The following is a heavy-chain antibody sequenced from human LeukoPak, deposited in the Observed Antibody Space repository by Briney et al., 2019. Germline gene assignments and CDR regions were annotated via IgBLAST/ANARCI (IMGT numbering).Heavy chain of an antibody. CDR3: ARHLSGSDYYDSSGYYSRDY. CDR1: GGSFSGYY. Sequence: SETLSLTCAVYGGSFSGYYWSWIRQPPGKGLEWIGEINHSGSTNYNPSLKSRVTISVDTSKNQFSLKLSSVTAADTAVYYCARHLSGSDYYDSSGYYSRDYWGQGTLVTVSS. CDR2: INHSGST. V-gene: IGHV4-34*01. J-gene: IGHJ4*02. D-gene: IGHD3-22*01.